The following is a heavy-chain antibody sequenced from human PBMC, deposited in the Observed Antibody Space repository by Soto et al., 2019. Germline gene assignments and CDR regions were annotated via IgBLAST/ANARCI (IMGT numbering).Heavy chain of an antibody. D-gene: IGHD2-21*01. Sequence: ASVKVSCKTSGYTFSSYGISWMRQAPGQGLEWMGWISGYNGNTNYAQNFQDRVIMTTDTSTNTAYMELRSLRTDDTAVYFCARDGGDTLIVRHYWGQGSLVIVSS. CDR2: ISGYNGNT. V-gene: IGHV1-18*01. CDR3: ARDGGDTLIVRHY. CDR1: GYTFSSYG. J-gene: IGHJ4*02.